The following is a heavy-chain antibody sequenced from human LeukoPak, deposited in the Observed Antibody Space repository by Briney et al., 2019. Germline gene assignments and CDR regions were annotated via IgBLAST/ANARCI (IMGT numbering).Heavy chain of an antibody. CDR3: ARDRNPSTYYDYVWGSYRYLVY. V-gene: IGHV1-69*13. CDR1: GGTFSSYA. D-gene: IGHD3-16*02. J-gene: IGHJ4*02. CDR2: IIPIFGTA. Sequence: GASVKVSCKASGGTFSSYAISWVRQAPGQGLEWMGGIIPIFGTANYAQKFQGRGTITADESTSTAYMELSSLRSEDTAVYYCARDRNPSTYYDYVWGSYRYLVYWGQGTLVTVSS.